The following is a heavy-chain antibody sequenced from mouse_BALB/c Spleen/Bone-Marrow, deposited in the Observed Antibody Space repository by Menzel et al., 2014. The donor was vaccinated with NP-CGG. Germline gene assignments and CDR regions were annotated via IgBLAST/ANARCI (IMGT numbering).Heavy chain of an antibody. J-gene: IGHJ4*01. CDR1: GFAFSSYD. CDR2: ISSGGGST. CDR3: VRHEDGYYDAMDY. V-gene: IGHV5-12-1*01. D-gene: IGHD2-3*01. Sequence: EVMLVESGGGLVKPGGSLELSCAASGFAFSSYDMSWVRQTPEKRLEWVAYISSGGGSTYYPDTVKGRFTISRDNAKNTLYLQMSSLKSEDTAMYYCVRHEDGYYDAMDYWGQGTSVTVSS.